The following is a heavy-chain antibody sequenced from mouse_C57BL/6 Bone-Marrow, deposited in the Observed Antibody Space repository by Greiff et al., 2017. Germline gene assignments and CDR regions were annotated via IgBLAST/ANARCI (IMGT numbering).Heavy chain of an antibody. D-gene: IGHD2-3*01. CDR3: ARSYDGYYPAWFAY. Sequence: QVQLQQPGAELVRPGSSVKLSCKASGYTFTSYWMDWVKQRPGPGLEWIGNIYPSDSETHYNQKFKDKATLTVDKSSSTAYMQLSSLTSEDSAVYYCARSYDGYYPAWFAYWGQGTLVTVSA. CDR1: GYTFTSYW. CDR2: IYPSDSET. V-gene: IGHV1-61*01. J-gene: IGHJ3*01.